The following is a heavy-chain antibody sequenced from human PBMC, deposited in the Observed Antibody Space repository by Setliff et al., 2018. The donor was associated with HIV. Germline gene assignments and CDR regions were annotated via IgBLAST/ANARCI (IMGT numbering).Heavy chain of an antibody. D-gene: IGHD6-13*01. CDR1: GGSISSGSYY. Sequence: SETLSLTCTVSGGSISSGSYYWSWIRQPAGKGLEWIGHIYTSGSTNHNPSLKSRVTILEDTSRNQFSLRLSSVTAADTAIYYCARVPTSSWYVTTQRTKEYFHHWGQGTLVTVSS. CDR3: ARVPTSSWYVTTQRTKEYFHH. J-gene: IGHJ1*01. V-gene: IGHV4-61*09. CDR2: IYTSGST.